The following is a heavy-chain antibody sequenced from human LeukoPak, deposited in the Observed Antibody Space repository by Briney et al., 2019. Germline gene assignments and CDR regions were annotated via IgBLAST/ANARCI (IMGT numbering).Heavy chain of an antibody. J-gene: IGHJ4*02. CDR3: VRHVSTNTGYFES. CDR2: VDYDGTS. V-gene: IGHV4-39*01. CDR1: GGSINSHNYY. D-gene: IGHD5-24*01. Sequence: PSETLSLTCTVAGGSINSHNYYWGWIRQPPGKGLEWIGRVDYDGTSYSNPSLQSRAAVFVDTSRDQFSLDLSFVTAADTALYYCVRHVSTNTGYFESCGQGTLVSVSS.